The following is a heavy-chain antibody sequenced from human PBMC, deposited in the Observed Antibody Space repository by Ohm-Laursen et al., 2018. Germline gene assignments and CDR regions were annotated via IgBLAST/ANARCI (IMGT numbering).Heavy chain of an antibody. CDR1: GFTFSSYS. J-gene: IGHJ4*02. Sequence: SLRLSCAASGFTFSSYSLNWSRQPPGKGLEWVSGISGSGDTTYYADPVKGRFTISRDNSRNTLDLQMNSLRVEDTALYYCARDIDWVAFDYWGQGTLVTVSS. CDR3: ARDIDWVAFDY. CDR2: ISGSGDTT. D-gene: IGHD3-9*01. V-gene: IGHV3-23*01.